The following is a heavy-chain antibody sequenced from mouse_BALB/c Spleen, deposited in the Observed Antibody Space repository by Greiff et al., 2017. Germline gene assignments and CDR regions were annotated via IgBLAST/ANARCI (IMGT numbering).Heavy chain of an antibody. V-gene: IGHV3-2*02. D-gene: IGHD1-1*01. CDR3: ARYGGSYAMDY. CDR2: ISYSGST. CDR1: GYSITSDYA. Sequence: EVHLVESGPGLVKPSQSLSLTCTVTGYSITSDYAWNWIRQFPGNKLEWMGYISYSGSTSYNPSLKSRISITRDTSKNQFFLQLNSVTTEDTATYYCARYGGSYAMDYWGQGTSVTVSS. J-gene: IGHJ4*01.